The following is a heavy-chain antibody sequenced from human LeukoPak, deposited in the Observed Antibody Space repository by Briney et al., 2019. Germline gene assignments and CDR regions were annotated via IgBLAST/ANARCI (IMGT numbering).Heavy chain of an antibody. Sequence: SETLSLTCSVSGGSISSGDYYWSWIRQPPGKGLEWIGYIYYSGNTYFNPSLKSRVTISVDTSKNQFSLKLSSVTAADTAVYYCAKYPYGSGSYSFLDWGQGTLVTVSS. J-gene: IGHJ1*01. V-gene: IGHV4-30-4*08. D-gene: IGHD3-10*01. CDR2: IYYSGNT. CDR1: GGSISSGDYY. CDR3: AKYPYGSGSYSFLD.